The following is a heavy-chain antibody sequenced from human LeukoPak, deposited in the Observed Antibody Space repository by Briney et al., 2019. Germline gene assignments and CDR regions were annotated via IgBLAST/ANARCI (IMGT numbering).Heavy chain of an antibody. CDR1: GGSFSGYC. D-gene: IGHD2-8*02. CDR3: ARPPRRYCTGGVCYRGNWFDP. V-gene: IGHV4-34*01. Sequence: SETLSLTCAVYGGSFSGYCWSWIRQPPGKGLEWIGEINHSGSTNYNPSLKSRVTISVDTSKNQFSLKLSSVTAADTAVYYCARPPRRYCTGGVCYRGNWFDPWGQGTLVTVSS. CDR2: INHSGST. J-gene: IGHJ5*02.